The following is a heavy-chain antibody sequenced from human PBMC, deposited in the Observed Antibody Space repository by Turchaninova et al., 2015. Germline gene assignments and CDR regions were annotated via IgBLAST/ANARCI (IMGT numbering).Heavy chain of an antibody. CDR3: GRGGGSGYEPFDY. D-gene: IGHD5-12*01. CDR1: GFTFSDYY. V-gene: IGHV3-11*01. Sequence: VESGGGLVKPGGSLRLSCAASGFTFSDYYLSWIRQAPGKGLEWVSYIDNSGSTKYYTDSVKGRFTISRDNAKNSLYLQMSSLRGEDTAVYYCGRGGGSGYEPFDYWGQGTLVTVSS. CDR2: IDNSGSTK. J-gene: IGHJ4*02.